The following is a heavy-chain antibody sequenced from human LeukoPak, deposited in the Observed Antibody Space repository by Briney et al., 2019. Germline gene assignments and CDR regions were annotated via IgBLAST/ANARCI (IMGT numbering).Heavy chain of an antibody. CDR1: GFAVSSYA. CDR3: AKDDDGHHHGVDH. D-gene: IGHD4-17*01. CDR2: IGYSAGDT. Sequence: GGSLRLSCAASGFAVSSYAMTWVRQAPGKGLEWVSAIGYSAGDTYYADSVKGRFTISRDNSMNTLYLQMSSLRADDTALYYCAKDDDGHHHGVDHWGQGTLVTVSS. J-gene: IGHJ4*02. V-gene: IGHV3-23*01.